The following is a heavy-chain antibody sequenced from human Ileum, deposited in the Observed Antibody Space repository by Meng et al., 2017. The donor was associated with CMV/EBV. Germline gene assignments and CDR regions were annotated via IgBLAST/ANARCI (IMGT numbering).Heavy chain of an antibody. V-gene: IGHV4-39*07. D-gene: IGHD2/OR15-2a*01. CDR2: VFYNGLT. Sequence: GSLRLSCTVSGGSISSSTYYWGWIRQPPGKGPEWIASVFYNGLTYYNPSLKSRVTILVDTSKNQFSLRVTSLTAADTAVYYCARGREYSSYDYWGQGTLVTVSS. J-gene: IGHJ4*02. CDR3: ARGREYSSYDY. CDR1: GGSISSSTYY.